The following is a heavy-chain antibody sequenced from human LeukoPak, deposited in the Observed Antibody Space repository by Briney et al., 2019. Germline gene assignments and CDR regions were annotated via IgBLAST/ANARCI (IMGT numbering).Heavy chain of an antibody. CDR2: IIPIFGTA. D-gene: IGHD1-26*01. Sequence: ASVKVSCKASGYTFTSNYIHWVRQAPGQGLEWMGGIIPIFGTANYAQKFQGRVTITADESTSTAYMELSSLRSEDTAVYYCASNPYSGSYHHLDYWGQGTLVTVSS. V-gene: IGHV1-69*13. J-gene: IGHJ4*02. CDR1: GYTFTSNY. CDR3: ASNPYSGSYHHLDY.